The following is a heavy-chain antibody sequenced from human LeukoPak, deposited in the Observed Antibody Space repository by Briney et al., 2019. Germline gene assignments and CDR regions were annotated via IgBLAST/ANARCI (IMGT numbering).Heavy chain of an antibody. CDR2: INHSGST. J-gene: IGHJ4*02. Sequence: PSETLSLTCAVYGGSFSGYYWSWIRQPPGKGLEWIGEINHSGSTNYNPSLKSRVTISVDTSKNQFSLKLSSVTAADTAVYYCAIVLPYFGYWGQGTLLTVSS. V-gene: IGHV4-34*01. CDR1: GGSFSGYY. D-gene: IGHD3-10*01. CDR3: AIVLPYFGY.